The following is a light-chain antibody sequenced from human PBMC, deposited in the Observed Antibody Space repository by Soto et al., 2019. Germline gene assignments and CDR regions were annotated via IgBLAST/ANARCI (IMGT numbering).Light chain of an antibody. CDR1: SGHSNYA. CDR3: QTWGSGIVV. V-gene: IGLV4-69*01. CDR2: LNGDGSH. Sequence: QSVLTQSPSASASLGASVKLTCTLSSGHSNYAIAWHQQQSEKGPRYLMKLNGDGSHSKGDGIPDRFSGSSSGAERYLTISSLQSEDEADYYCQTWGSGIVVFGGGTQLTVL. J-gene: IGLJ2*01.